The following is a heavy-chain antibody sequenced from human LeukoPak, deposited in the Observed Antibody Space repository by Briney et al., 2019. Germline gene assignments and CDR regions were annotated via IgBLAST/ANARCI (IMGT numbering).Heavy chain of an antibody. CDR3: ARGLGDSSGWYVGY. D-gene: IGHD6-19*01. CDR2: IYYSGST. CDR1: GGSISSSSYY. J-gene: IGHJ4*02. Sequence: PSETLSLTCTVSGGSISSSSYYWGWIRQPPGKGLEWIGSIYYSGSTNYNPSLKSRVAISVDTSKNQFSLKLSSVTAADTAVYYCARGLGDSSGWYVGYWGQGTLVTVSS. V-gene: IGHV4-39*07.